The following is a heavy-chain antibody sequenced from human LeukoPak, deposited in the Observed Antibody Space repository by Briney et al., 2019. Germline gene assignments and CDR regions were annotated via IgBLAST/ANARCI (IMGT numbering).Heavy chain of an antibody. J-gene: IGHJ1*01. CDR2: ISAYNGNT. CDR1: GYTFTSYG. CDR3: ARDLYYYDSSGYYSQNPLEAYFQH. V-gene: IGHV1-18*01. Sequence: ASVKVSCKASGYTFTSYGISWVRQAPGQGLEWMGWISAYNGNTNYAQKRQGRVTMTTDTSTSTAYMEPRSLRSDDTAVYYCARDLYYYDSSGYYSQNPLEAYFQHWGQGTLVTVSS. D-gene: IGHD3-22*01.